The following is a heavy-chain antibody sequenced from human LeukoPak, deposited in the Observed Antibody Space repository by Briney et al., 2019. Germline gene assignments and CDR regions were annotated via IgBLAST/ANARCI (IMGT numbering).Heavy chain of an antibody. CDR1: GGSISSGGYY. CDR2: IYHSGST. J-gene: IGHJ5*02. V-gene: IGHV4-30-2*01. CDR3: ARDWEQVNWFDP. D-gene: IGHD1-26*01. Sequence: SETLSLTCTVSGGSISSGGYYWSWIRQPPGKGMERIGYIYHSGSTYYNPSLKSRVTISVDRSKNQFSLKLSSVTAADTAVYYCARDWEQVNWFDPWGQGTLVTVSS.